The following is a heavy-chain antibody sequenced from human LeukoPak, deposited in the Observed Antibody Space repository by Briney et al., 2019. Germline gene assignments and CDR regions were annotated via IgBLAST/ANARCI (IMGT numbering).Heavy chain of an antibody. V-gene: IGHV3-7*01. CDR3: ARDEWAGTVAY. J-gene: IGHJ4*02. CDR2: IKQDGSEK. CDR1: GFIFNKYW. Sequence: GGSLRLSCAASGFIFNKYWMTWVRQAPGKGLEWVANIKQDGSEKYYVDSVKGRFTISRDNAKNSLFLQMDSLRAEDTAVYYCARDEWAGTVAYWGQGTLVTVSS. D-gene: IGHD6-19*01.